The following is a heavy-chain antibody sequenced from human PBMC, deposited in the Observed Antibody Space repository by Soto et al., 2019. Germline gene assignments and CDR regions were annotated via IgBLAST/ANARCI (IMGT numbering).Heavy chain of an antibody. CDR1: GFTFNNHA. CDR3: AKRPGIGSAAKNFDF. D-gene: IGHD6-13*01. CDR2: ISASGGLI. Sequence: GGSLRLSCAASGFTFNNHAMSWVRQAPGKGLEWVSGISASGGLIYYAESVKGRFNMSRDNSKNTLYLQMNSLRAEDTAVYFCAKRPGIGSAAKNFDFWGQGALVTVSS. J-gene: IGHJ4*02. V-gene: IGHV3-23*01.